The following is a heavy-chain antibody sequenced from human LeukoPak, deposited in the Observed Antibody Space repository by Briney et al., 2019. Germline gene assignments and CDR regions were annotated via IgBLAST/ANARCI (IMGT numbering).Heavy chain of an antibody. D-gene: IGHD4-17*01. CDR3: AIPLYGEVAASPDY. J-gene: IGHJ4*02. CDR1: GFTFSSYW. V-gene: IGHV3-74*01. CDR2: INSCGSST. Sequence: GGSLRLSCAASGFTFSSYWMHGLRQAPGKGLVCVSRINSCGSSTSYADSVKGRFTISRDNAKNTLYLQMNSLRAEDTAVYYCAIPLYGEVAASPDYWGQGTLVTVSS.